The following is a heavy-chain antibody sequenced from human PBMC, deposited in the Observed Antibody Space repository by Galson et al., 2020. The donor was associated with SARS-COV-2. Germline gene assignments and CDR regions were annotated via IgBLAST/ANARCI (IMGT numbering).Heavy chain of an antibody. D-gene: IGHD3-22*01. Sequence: GGSLRLSCAASGFTFSSYAMHWVRQAPGKGLEGVAVISYDGSNKYYADSVKGRFTISRDNSKNTLYLQMNSLRAEDTAVYYCARAPGYYDSRGGAGYFDYWGQGTLVTVSS. V-gene: IGHV3-30*04. CDR2: ISYDGSNK. J-gene: IGHJ4*02. CDR3: ARAPGYYDSRGGAGYFDY. CDR1: GFTFSSYA.